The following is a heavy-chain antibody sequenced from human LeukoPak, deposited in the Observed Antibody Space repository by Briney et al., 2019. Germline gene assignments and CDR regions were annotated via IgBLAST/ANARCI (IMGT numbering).Heavy chain of an antibody. CDR3: ARQDDFWSGKVY. V-gene: IGHV5-51*01. J-gene: IGHJ4*02. Sequence: KISCKGSGYSFTSYWIGWVRQMPGNGLEWMGIIYPGDSDTRYSPSFPGQVPISVDQSISTAYLQWSSLKASDTAMYYCARQDDFWSGKVYWGQGTLVTVSS. D-gene: IGHD3-3*01. CDR2: IYPGDSDT. CDR1: GYSFTSYW.